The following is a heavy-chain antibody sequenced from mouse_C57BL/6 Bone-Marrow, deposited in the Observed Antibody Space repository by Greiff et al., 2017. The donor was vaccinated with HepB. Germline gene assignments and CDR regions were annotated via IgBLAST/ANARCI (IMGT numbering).Heavy chain of an antibody. CDR3: ARSLRDGGYFDV. V-gene: IGHV1-80*01. J-gene: IGHJ1*03. CDR1: GYAFSSYW. D-gene: IGHD1-1*01. CDR2: IYPGDGDT. Sequence: VQLKESGAELVKPGASVKISCKASGYAFSSYWMNWVKQRPGKGLEWIGQIYPGDGDTNYNGKFKGKATLTADKSSSTAYMQLSSLTSEDSAVYFCARSLRDGGYFDVWGTGTTVTVSS.